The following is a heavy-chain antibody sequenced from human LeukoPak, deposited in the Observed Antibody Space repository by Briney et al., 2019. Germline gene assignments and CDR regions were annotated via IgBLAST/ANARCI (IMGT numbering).Heavy chain of an antibody. CDR2: IYHSGST. CDR3: AREKTVTTKAFDI. CDR1: GYSISSGYY. J-gene: IGHJ3*02. Sequence: PSETLSLTCAVSGYSISSGYYWGWIRPPPGKGLEWIGSIYHSGSTYYNPSLKSRVTISVDTSKNQLSLKLSSVTAADTAVYYCAREKTVTTKAFDIWGQGTMVTASS. D-gene: IGHD4-17*01. V-gene: IGHV4-38-2*02.